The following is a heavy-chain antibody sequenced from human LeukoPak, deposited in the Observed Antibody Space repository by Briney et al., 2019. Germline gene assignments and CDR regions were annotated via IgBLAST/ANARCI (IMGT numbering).Heavy chain of an antibody. D-gene: IGHD6-13*01. CDR1: GFTFSSYA. J-gene: IGHJ4*02. CDR2: ISYDGSNK. CDR3: AKGQAAGEFDY. V-gene: IGHV3-30*04. Sequence: PGGSLRLSCAASGFTFSSYAMHWVRQAPGKGLEWVAVISYDGSNKYYADSVKGRFTISRDNSKNTLYLQMNSLRAEDTAVYYCAKGQAAGEFDYWGQGTLVTVSS.